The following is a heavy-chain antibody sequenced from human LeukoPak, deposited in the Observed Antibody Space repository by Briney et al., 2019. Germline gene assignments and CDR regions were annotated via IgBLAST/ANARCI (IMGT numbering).Heavy chain of an antibody. D-gene: IGHD3-16*01. CDR3: TRGITGHYRSLGGFAFDI. CDR1: GASITQHY. CDR2: FYYDGST. Sequence: PETLSLTCTVSGASITQHYWSWIRQPPGKGLEYIGYFYYDGSTNYTSSVRSRVTILVDTSKNQFTLNLRSVTAADTAKYYCTRGITGHYRSLGGFAFDIWGQGTMVAVSS. V-gene: IGHV4-59*11. J-gene: IGHJ3*02.